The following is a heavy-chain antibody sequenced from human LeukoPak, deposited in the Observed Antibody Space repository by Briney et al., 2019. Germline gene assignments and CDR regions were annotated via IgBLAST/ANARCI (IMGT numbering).Heavy chain of an antibody. CDR2: IIPIFGTA. Sequence: ASVKVSCKASGGTFSSYAINWVRQAPGQGLEWMGGIIPIFGTANYAQKFQGRVTITADESTSTAYMELSSLRSEDTAVYYCARARPHITIFGVVINQFDYWGQGTLVTVSS. CDR3: ARARPHITIFGVVINQFDY. D-gene: IGHD3-3*01. CDR1: GGTFSSYA. V-gene: IGHV1-69*13. J-gene: IGHJ4*02.